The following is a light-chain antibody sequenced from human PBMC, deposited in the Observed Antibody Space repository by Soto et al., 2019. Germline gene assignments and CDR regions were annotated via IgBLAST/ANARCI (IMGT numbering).Light chain of an antibody. CDR1: QSVSSN. J-gene: IGKJ5*01. V-gene: IGKV3-15*01. CDR2: GAS. Sequence: EIVLTQSPGTLSLSPGERATLSCRASQSVSSNLAWYQQKPGQAPRLLIYGASTRATGIPDRFSGSGSGTEFNLTISSLQSEDFAVYYCQQYNDWLITFGQGTRLEIK. CDR3: QQYNDWLIT.